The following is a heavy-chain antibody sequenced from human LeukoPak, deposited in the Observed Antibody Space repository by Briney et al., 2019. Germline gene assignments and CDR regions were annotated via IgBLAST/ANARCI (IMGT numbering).Heavy chain of an antibody. CDR2: INPNSGGT. J-gene: IGHJ4*02. CDR3: ARPLSGYSSGWYV. Sequence: GASVKVSCKASGYTFTGYYMHWVRQAPGQGLEWMGWINPNSGGTNYAQKFQGRVTMTRDTSISTAYMELSRLRSDDTAVYYCARPLSGYSSGWYVWGQGTLVTVSS. V-gene: IGHV1-2*02. D-gene: IGHD6-19*01. CDR1: GYTFTGYY.